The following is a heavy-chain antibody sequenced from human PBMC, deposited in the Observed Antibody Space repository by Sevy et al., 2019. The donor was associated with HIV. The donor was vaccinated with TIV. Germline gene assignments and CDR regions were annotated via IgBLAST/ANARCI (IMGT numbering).Heavy chain of an antibody. V-gene: IGHV3-21*04. Sequence: GGSLRLSCAASGSSFESFAMNWVRQAPGKGLEWVAYISKSSSYIYYEDSVKGRFTISRDNAKNSLFLQKNSMGAEDTAIYYCTTGSGIDYYEKGMDLWGHGTTVTVSS. CDR2: ISKSSSYI. CDR3: TTGSGIDYYEKGMDL. D-gene: IGHD3-22*01. CDR1: GSSFESFA. J-gene: IGHJ6*02.